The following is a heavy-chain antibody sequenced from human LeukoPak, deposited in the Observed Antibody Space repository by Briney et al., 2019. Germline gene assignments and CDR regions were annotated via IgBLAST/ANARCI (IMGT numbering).Heavy chain of an antibody. D-gene: IGHD2-2*01. V-gene: IGHV3-11*01. Sequence: GGSLRLSCAASGFTFNDYYMSWIRQAPGKGLECVSCISSSGSTIYYADSVKGRFTISRDDAKNSLYLQMNSLRAEDTAVYYCARDPAPADYWGQGTLVTVSS. J-gene: IGHJ4*02. CDR2: ISSSGSTI. CDR1: GFTFNDYY. CDR3: ARDPAPADY.